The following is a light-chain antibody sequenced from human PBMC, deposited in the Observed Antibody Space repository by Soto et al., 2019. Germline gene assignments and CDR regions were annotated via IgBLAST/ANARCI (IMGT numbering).Light chain of an antibody. Sequence: IVMTQSPATLSVSPGERATLSCRASQSVSSYLAWYQQKPGQPPRLLIYDASNRATGIPARFSGSGSGTDFTLTISSLEPEDFALYYCQHYQSGHPITFGQGTRLEIK. J-gene: IGKJ5*01. CDR3: QHYQSGHPIT. CDR2: DAS. V-gene: IGKV3-11*01. CDR1: QSVSSY.